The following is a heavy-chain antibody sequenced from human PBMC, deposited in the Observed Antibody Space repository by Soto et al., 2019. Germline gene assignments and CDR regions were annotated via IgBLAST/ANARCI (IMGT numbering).Heavy chain of an antibody. CDR2: INPNSGGT. CDR1: GYTFTSYY. Sequence: ASVKVSCKASGYTFTSYYMNWVRQAPGQGLEWMGWINPNSGGTNYAQKFQGWVTMTRDTSISTAYMELSRLRSDDTAVYYCARDARGDEAPMDYWGQGTLVTVSS. J-gene: IGHJ4*02. D-gene: IGHD3-10*01. V-gene: IGHV1-2*04. CDR3: ARDARGDEAPMDY.